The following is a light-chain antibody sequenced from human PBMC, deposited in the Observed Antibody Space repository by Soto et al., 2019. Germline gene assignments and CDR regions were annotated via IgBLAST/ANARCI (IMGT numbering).Light chain of an antibody. CDR1: QSLSRN. V-gene: IGKV3-15*01. J-gene: IGKJ2*01. Sequence: EIVMTQSPATLSVSPGERATLSCRASQSLSRNLAWYQQKPGQAPRLLIYDASPRATGLPARFSGSGSGTAFTLPIDSLQSEDFAVYYCQQYEDWAYTFGQGTKLEIK. CDR2: DAS. CDR3: QQYEDWAYT.